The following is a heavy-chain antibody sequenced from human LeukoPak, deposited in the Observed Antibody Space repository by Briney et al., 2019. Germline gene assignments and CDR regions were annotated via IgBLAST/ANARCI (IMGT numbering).Heavy chain of an antibody. CDR2: ISSFSGTI. V-gene: IGHV3-48*01. D-gene: IGHD3-16*01. CDR1: GITFSSYS. J-gene: IGHJ4*02. Sequence: XGSLRLSCVASGITFSSYSMNWVRQAPGKGLEWVSYISSFSGTINYADSVKGRFTISRDNAKNSLYLQMNSLRAEDTAVYYCARDQGGVGYWGQGTLVTVSS. CDR3: ARDQGGVGY.